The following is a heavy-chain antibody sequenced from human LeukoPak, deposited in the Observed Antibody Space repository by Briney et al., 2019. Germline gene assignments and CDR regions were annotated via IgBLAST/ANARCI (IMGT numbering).Heavy chain of an antibody. CDR1: GGSISSYY. CDR3: ARGGMEATPYYYGMDV. Sequence: SETLSLTCTVSGGSISSYYWSWIRQPPGKGLEWIGYIYYSGSTNYNPSLKSRVTISVDTSKNQFSLKLSSVTAADTAVYYCARGGMEATPYYYGMDVWGQGTTVTVSS. J-gene: IGHJ6*02. CDR2: IYYSGST. V-gene: IGHV4-59*01. D-gene: IGHD2-15*01.